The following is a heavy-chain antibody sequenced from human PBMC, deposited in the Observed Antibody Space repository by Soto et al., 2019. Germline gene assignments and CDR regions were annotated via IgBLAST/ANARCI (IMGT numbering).Heavy chain of an antibody. Sequence: ASVKVSCKASGGTFSSYAISWVRQAPGQGLEWMGGIIPIFGTANYAQKFQGRVTITADESTSTAYMELSSLRSEDTAVYYCAGVDTAMANFDYWGQGNLVTVS. V-gene: IGHV1-69*13. CDR2: IIPIFGTA. CDR1: GGTFSSYA. CDR3: AGVDTAMANFDY. D-gene: IGHD5-18*01. J-gene: IGHJ4*02.